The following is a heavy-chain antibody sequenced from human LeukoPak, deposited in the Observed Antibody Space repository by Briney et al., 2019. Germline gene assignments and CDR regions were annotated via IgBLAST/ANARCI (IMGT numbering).Heavy chain of an antibody. CDR3: AFGVPAAPPFDY. J-gene: IGHJ4*02. D-gene: IGHD2-2*01. CDR1: GYTFTSYY. CDR2: INPSGGST. Sequence: ASVKVSCKASGYTFTSYYMHWVRQAPGQGLKWMGIINPSGGSTSYAQKFQGRVTMTRDTSISTAYMELSRLRSDDTAVYYCAFGVPAAPPFDYWGQGTLVTVSS. V-gene: IGHV1-46*01.